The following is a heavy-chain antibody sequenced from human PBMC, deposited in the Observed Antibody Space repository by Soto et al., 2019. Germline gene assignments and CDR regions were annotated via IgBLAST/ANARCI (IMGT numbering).Heavy chain of an antibody. Sequence: SETLSLTCTVSGGSISSYYWSWIRQPPGKGLEWIGYIYYSGSTKYKPSLKSRVTIALDTSKNQFSLKVSSVTAADTAVYYCARDSGGFYPDYFDSWGQGTPVTVSS. CDR3: ARDSGGFYPDYFDS. CDR2: IYYSGST. J-gene: IGHJ4*02. V-gene: IGHV4-59*01. CDR1: GGSISSYY. D-gene: IGHD3-3*01.